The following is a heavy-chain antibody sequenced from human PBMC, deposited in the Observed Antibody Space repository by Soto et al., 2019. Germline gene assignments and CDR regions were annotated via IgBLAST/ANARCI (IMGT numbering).Heavy chain of an antibody. CDR3: ATQEVGGSYVYTFDP. CDR1: GGSISSTEYY. CDR2: IYYSGST. D-gene: IGHD1-26*01. Sequence: PSETLSLTCTVSGGSISSTEYYGAWIRQPPGKGLEWIGSIYYSGSTYYNPSLKSRVTISVDTFKNQFSLKLSSVTAADTAVYYCATQEVGGSYVYTFDPWGQGTLVTVSS. J-gene: IGHJ5*02. V-gene: IGHV4-39*01.